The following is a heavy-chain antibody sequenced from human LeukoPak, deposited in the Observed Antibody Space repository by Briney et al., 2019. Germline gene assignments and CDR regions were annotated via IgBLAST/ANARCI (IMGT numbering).Heavy chain of an antibody. CDR3: ARELTTVTTPGNAFDI. CDR2: INAGNGNT. V-gene: IGHV1-3*01. CDR1: GYTFTSYA. Sequence: ASVKVPCKASGYTFTSYAMHWVRQAPGQRLEWMGWINAGNGNTKYSQKFQGRVTITRDTSASTAYMELSSLRSEDTAVYYCARELTTVTTPGNAFDIWGQGTMATVSS. J-gene: IGHJ3*02. D-gene: IGHD4-17*01.